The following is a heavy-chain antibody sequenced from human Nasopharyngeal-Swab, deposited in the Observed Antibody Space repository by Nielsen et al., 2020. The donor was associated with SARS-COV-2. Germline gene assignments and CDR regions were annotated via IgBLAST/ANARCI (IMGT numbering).Heavy chain of an antibody. J-gene: IGHJ6*02. CDR1: GYTFRSYG. CDR3: ARDNYGSGSYYPYYYYYGMDV. CDR2: INPNSGGT. D-gene: IGHD3-10*01. V-gene: IGHV1-2*06. Sequence: ASVKVSCKASGYTFRSYGISWVRQAPGQGLEWMGRINPNSGGTNYAQKFQGRVTMTRDTSISTAYMELSRLRSDDTAVYYCARDNYGSGSYYPYYYYYGMDVWGQGTTVTVSS.